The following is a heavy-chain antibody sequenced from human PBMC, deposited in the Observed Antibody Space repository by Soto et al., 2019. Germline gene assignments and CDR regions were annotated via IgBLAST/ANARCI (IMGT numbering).Heavy chain of an antibody. J-gene: IGHJ4*02. D-gene: IGHD2-2*02. CDR1: GFTFSNYA. CDR2: ISGSSTGT. Sequence: EVQLLDSGGGLVQPGGSLRLSCAASGFTFSNYAMNWVRQAPGKGLEWVSAISGSSTGTDYADSVKGRFTISRDNSKNTLYLQMNRLRAEDTAVYYCAKVPIRPYYFDYWGQGTLVTVSS. CDR3: AKVPIRPYYFDY. V-gene: IGHV3-23*01.